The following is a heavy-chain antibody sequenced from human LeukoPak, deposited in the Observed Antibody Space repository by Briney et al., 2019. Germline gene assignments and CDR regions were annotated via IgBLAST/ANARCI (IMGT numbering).Heavy chain of an antibody. Sequence: ASVKVSCKASGGTFSSYAISWVRQAPGQGLEWMGGIIPIFGTANYAQKFQGRVTITTDESTSTAYMELSSLRSEDTAVYYCAQPPLGYCSSTSCRNAFDIWGQGTMVTVSS. D-gene: IGHD2-2*01. J-gene: IGHJ3*02. CDR1: GGTFSSYA. V-gene: IGHV1-69*05. CDR2: IIPIFGTA. CDR3: AQPPLGYCSSTSCRNAFDI.